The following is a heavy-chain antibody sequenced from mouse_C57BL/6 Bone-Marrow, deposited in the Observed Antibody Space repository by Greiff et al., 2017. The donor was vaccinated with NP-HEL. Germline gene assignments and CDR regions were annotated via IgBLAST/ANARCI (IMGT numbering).Heavy chain of an antibody. CDR2: ISDGGSYT. CDR3: ARDRNLYSNEDFDY. Sequence: EVKLVESGGGLVKPGGSLKLSCAASGFTFSSYAMSWVRQTPEKRLEWVATISDGGSYTYYPDNVKGRFTISRDNAKNNLYLQMSHLKSEDTAMYDCARDRNLYSNEDFDYWGQGTTLTVSS. J-gene: IGHJ2*01. CDR1: GFTFSSYA. D-gene: IGHD2-5*01. V-gene: IGHV5-4*01.